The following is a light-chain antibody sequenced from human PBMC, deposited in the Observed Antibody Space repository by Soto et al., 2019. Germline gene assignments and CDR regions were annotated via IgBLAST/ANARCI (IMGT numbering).Light chain of an antibody. CDR3: HQCINWPPT. V-gene: IGKV3D-20*02. Sequence: EIMLTQSPGTLSLSPGERATLSCRASQSVYSSYLAWYQQRPGQAPRLLFYDASIRATGIPDRFSGSASGTDFTLTISSLEPEDFAVYYCHQCINWPPTFGGGTKVDIK. CDR1: QSVYSSY. J-gene: IGKJ4*01. CDR2: DAS.